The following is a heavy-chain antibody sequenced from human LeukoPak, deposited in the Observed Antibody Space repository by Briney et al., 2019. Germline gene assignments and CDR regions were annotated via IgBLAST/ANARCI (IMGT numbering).Heavy chain of an antibody. CDR2: ISGSGGGT. CDR1: GFTFSSYA. Sequence: PGGSLRLSCAASGFTFSSYAVSWVRQAPGKGLEWVSAISGSGGGTYYADSVKGRFTISRDNSKNTLYLQMNSLSTEHTAVYYCAKTTTGYSSGRYPGWPVDYWGQGTLVTVSS. V-gene: IGHV3-23*01. J-gene: IGHJ4*02. CDR3: AKTTTGYSSGRYPGWPVDY. D-gene: IGHD6-19*01.